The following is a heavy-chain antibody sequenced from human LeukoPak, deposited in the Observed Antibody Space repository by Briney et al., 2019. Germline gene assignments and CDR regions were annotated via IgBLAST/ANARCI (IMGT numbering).Heavy chain of an antibody. D-gene: IGHD5-12*01. V-gene: IGHV3-30*03. CDR3: ARGGYDDAFDI. CDR1: GFTFSSYG. Sequence: GRSLRLSCAASGFTFSSYGMHWVRQAPGKGLEWVAVISYDGSNKYYADSVKGRFTISRDNSKNALYLQMNSLRAEDTAVYYCARGGYDDAFDIWGQGTMVTVSS. J-gene: IGHJ3*02. CDR2: ISYDGSNK.